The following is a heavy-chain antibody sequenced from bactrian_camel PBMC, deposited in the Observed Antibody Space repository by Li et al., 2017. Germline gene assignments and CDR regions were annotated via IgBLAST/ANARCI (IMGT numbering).Heavy chain of an antibody. V-gene: IGHV3S67*01. CDR1: GYSVRNYC. D-gene: IGHD5*01. CDR3: AAGQGVGWCLDVIRVGAEADFDY. CDR2: VQRDGST. Sequence: QLVESGGGSVQAGGSLRVSCVASGYSVRNYCMSWFRLAPGKEREGVAQVQRDGSTSYSDSVKGRFTLFNDNAKNSLYLQMNDLKIEDTAEYYRAAGQGVGWCLDVIRVGAEADFDYWGHVTQVTVS. J-gene: IGHJ6*01.